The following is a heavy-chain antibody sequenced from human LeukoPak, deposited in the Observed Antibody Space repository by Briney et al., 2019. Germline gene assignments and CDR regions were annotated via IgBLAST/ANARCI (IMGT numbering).Heavy chain of an antibody. V-gene: IGHV3-21*01. D-gene: IGHD6-25*01. CDR1: GFTFSSYS. CDR2: ISTTSRHI. CDR3: ARGSVELQRLDAFDV. J-gene: IGHJ3*01. Sequence: GGSLRLSCAASGFTFSSYSFDWVRQAPGKGLEWVSSISTTSRHIYYAGSVKGRLTISRDNAKNSLYLQMTSLRAEDTATYYCARGSVELQRLDAFDVWGQGTMVTVSS.